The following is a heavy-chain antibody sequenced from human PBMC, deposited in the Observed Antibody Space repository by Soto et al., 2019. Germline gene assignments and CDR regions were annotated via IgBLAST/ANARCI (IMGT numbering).Heavy chain of an antibody. J-gene: IGHJ4*02. CDR1: GDSITNNNYH. CDR3: ASLTNGRPWDS. D-gene: IGHD2-8*01. V-gene: IGHV4-39*01. CDR2: VYSNGNT. Sequence: SETLSLTCTVSGDSITNNNYHWGWTRQPPGKGLEWIGTVYSNGNTYYNPSLKSQLSISVDTSKNQFSLSLISVTAADTAVYFCASLTNGRPWDSWGQGTLVTVSS.